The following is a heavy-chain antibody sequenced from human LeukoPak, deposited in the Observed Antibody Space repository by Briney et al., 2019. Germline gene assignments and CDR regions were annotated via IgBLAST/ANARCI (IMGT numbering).Heavy chain of an antibody. CDR3: ARAPYYDSSGYNP. CDR1: GFTFSSYW. V-gene: IGHV3-7*01. D-gene: IGHD3-22*01. Sequence: GGSLRLSCAASGFTFSSYWMSWVRQVPGKGLEWVANIKQDGSEKYYVDSVKGRFTISRDNAKNSLYLQMNSLRAEDTAVYYCARAPYYDSSGYNPWGQGTLVTVSS. J-gene: IGHJ5*02. CDR2: IKQDGSEK.